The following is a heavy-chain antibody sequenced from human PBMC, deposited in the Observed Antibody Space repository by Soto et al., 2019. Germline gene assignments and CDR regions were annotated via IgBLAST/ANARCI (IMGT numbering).Heavy chain of an antibody. CDR2: ISYDGSNK. CDR1: GFTFSSYG. Sequence: QVQLVESGGGVVQPGRSLRLSCAASGFTFSSYGMHWVRQSPGKGLEWVAVISYDGSNKYYADSVKGRFTISRDNSKNTLYLQMNSLRAEDTAVYSCAKEGGYGGTFDSWGQGTLVTVSS. J-gene: IGHJ4*02. V-gene: IGHV3-30*18. D-gene: IGHD4-17*01. CDR3: AKEGGYGGTFDS.